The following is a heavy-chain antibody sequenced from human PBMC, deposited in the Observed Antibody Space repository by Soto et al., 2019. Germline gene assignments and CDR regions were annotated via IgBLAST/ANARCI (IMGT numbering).Heavy chain of an antibody. Sequence: ASLKVSCKASGYTCTSYAMHWVRQAPGQRLEWMGWINAGNGNTKYSQKFQGRVTITRDTSASTAYMELSSLRSEDTAVYYCARGSGYYYWDDYWGQGTLVTVSS. V-gene: IGHV1-3*01. J-gene: IGHJ4*02. D-gene: IGHD3-22*01. CDR2: INAGNGNT. CDR3: ARGSGYYYWDDY. CDR1: GYTCTSYA.